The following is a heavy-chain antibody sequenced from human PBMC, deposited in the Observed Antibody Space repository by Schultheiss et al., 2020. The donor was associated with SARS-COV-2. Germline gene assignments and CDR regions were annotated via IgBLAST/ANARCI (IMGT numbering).Heavy chain of an antibody. CDR1: GFTFSTSV. J-gene: IGHJ4*02. D-gene: IGHD2-15*01. V-gene: IGHV3-30*03. CDR2: MSFDGFSK. Sequence: GGSLRLSCAASGFTFSTSVMHWVRQAPGKGLEWVAAMSFDGFSKYYVDSVKDRFIISRDSSKSTVDLQMDSLREEDTAIYYCAREGYTSGRCGNFDKWGPGTLVTVSS. CDR3: AREGYTSGRCGNFDK.